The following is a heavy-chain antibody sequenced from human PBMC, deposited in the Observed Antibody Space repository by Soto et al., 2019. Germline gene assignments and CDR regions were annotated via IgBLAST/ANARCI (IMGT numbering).Heavy chain of an antibody. CDR2: ISSSSSTI. CDR3: ARDHDYGDYGYYYYYYMDV. Sequence: GGSLRLSCAASGFTFSSYSMNWVRQAPGKGLEWVSYISSSSSTIYYADSVKGRFTISRDNAKNSLYLQMNSLRAEDTAVYYCARDHDYGDYGYYYYYYMDVWGKGTTVTVSS. CDR1: GFTFSSYS. D-gene: IGHD4-17*01. V-gene: IGHV3-48*01. J-gene: IGHJ6*03.